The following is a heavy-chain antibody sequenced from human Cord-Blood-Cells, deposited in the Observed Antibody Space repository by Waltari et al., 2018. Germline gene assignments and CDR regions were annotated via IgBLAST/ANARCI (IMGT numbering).Heavy chain of an antibody. CDR3: ARDYSGDY. J-gene: IGHJ4*02. D-gene: IGHD3-10*01. CDR2: IKQDGSEK. V-gene: IGHV3-7*01. Sequence: EVQLVESGGGLVQPGGSLRLSCAASGFTFSTFWMGWVRQAPGKGLEGVANIKQDGSEKYYVDSVKGRFTISRDNAKNSLYLQMNSLRAEDTAVYYCARDYSGDYWGQGTLVTVSS. CDR1: GFTFSTFW.